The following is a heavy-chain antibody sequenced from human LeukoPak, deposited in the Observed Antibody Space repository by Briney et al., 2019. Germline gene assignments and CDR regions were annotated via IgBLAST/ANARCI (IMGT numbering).Heavy chain of an antibody. D-gene: IGHD2-15*01. J-gene: IGHJ4*02. CDR1: GYTLTELS. CDR3: ATDLVSRNSVVAATRDY. Sequence: ASVKVSCKVSGYTLTELSVHWVRQAPGKGLEWMGGFDPEDGETIYAQKFQGRVTMTEDTSTDTAYMELSSLRSEDTAVYYCATDLVSRNSVVAATRDYWGQGTLVTVSS. V-gene: IGHV1-24*01. CDR2: FDPEDGET.